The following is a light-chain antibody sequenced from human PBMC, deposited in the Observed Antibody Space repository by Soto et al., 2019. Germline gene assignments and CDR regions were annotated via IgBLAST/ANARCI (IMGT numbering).Light chain of an antibody. CDR2: DAS. J-gene: IGKJ2*01. CDR1: QNIDKW. V-gene: IGKV1-5*01. CDR3: QQYNNESYT. Sequence: DIQVTQSPSTLSASVGDRVTITCRASQNIDKWLAWYQQKPGKAPNLLICDASDLQEGVPSRFSGSGSGTEFTLTISSLQPDDCAIYYCQQYNNESYTFGQGTKVDIK.